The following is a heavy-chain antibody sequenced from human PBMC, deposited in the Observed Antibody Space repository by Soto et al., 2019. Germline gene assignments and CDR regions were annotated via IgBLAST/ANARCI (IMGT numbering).Heavy chain of an antibody. CDR2: IVVGSGNT. D-gene: IGHD6-19*01. J-gene: IGHJ3*02. CDR1: GFTFTSSA. CDR3: AAVGGIAVGGAFDI. V-gene: IGHV1-58*02. Sequence: QMQLVQSGPEVKKPGTSVKVSCKASGFTFTSSAMQWGRQARGQRLEWIGWIVVGSGNTNYAQKFQERVTITRDMSTSTAYMELSSLRSEDTAVYYCAAVGGIAVGGAFDIWGQGTMVTVSS.